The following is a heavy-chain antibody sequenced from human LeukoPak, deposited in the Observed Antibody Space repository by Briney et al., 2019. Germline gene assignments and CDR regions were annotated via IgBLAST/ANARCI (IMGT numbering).Heavy chain of an antibody. CDR1: GGTFSSYA. CDR2: IIPIFGTA. V-gene: IGHV1-69*01. CDR3: ARDRGSLWVARRTDAFDI. D-gene: IGHD2-15*01. J-gene: IGHJ3*02. Sequence: SVKVSCKASGGTFSSYAISWVRQAPGQGLEWMGGIIPIFGTANYAQEFQGRVTITADESTSTAYMELSSLRSEDTAVYYCARDRGSLWVARRTDAFDIWGQGTMVTVSS.